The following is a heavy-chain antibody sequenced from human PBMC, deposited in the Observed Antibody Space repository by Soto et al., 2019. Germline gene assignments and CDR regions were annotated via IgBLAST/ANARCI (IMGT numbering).Heavy chain of an antibody. V-gene: IGHV3-15*01. J-gene: IGHJ4*02. Sequence: GGSLRLSCTASGFTFSDAWMSWVRQAPGKGLEWVGLIKSKTDGGTTDYAAPVKGRFTISRDVSKNTLYLQVNSLKTEDTAVYYCTTVKIYYDSNGYSNPWYFDYWGQGTLVTVSS. CDR2: IKSKTDGGTT. CDR3: TTVKIYYDSNGYSNPWYFDY. D-gene: IGHD3-22*01. CDR1: GFTFSDAW.